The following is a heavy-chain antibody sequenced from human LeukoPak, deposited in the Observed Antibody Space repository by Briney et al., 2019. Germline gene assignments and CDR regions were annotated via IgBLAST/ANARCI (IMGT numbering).Heavy chain of an antibody. J-gene: IGHJ5*02. CDR3: ARDRGAEFDILTGYYLGGFDP. CDR2: IYTSGST. D-gene: IGHD3-9*01. CDR1: GGSISSGSYY. Sequence: SQTLSLTCTVSGGSISSGSYYWSWIRQPAGKGLEWIGRIYTSGSTNYNPSLKSRVTISVDTTKNQFSLKLSSVTAADTAVYYWARDRGAEFDILTGYYLGGFDPWGQGTLVTVSS. V-gene: IGHV4-61*02.